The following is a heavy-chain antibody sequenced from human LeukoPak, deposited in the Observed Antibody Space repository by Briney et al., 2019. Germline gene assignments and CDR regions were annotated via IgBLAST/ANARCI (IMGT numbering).Heavy chain of an antibody. V-gene: IGHV3-30*04. D-gene: IGHD6-19*01. Sequence: GGSLRLSCAPSGFTFDMYAMHWVRQAPGKGLEWEAVISYDGGNRNYADSVKGRFTISRDNSKNTLYLEMNSLGPEDTAVYYCARDPPFSSGWSQNYFDYWGQGTLVTVSS. CDR3: ARDPPFSSGWSQNYFDY. CDR2: ISYDGGNR. CDR1: GFTFDMYA. J-gene: IGHJ4*02.